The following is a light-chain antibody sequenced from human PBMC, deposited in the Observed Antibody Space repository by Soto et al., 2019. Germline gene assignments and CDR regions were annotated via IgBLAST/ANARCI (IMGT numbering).Light chain of an antibody. CDR1: QYVGSS. J-gene: IGKJ4*01. CDR2: DAS. CDR3: QHRSNRAVS. Sequence: EPVLTQSPSTLSLSPGERASLSCWTSQYVGSSLAWYQQRPGQAPRLLIYDASKRAAGIPPRFSGSESGTDFTITITNLAPEDLGIFYCQHRSNRAVSFGGGTKVEI. V-gene: IGKV3-11*01.